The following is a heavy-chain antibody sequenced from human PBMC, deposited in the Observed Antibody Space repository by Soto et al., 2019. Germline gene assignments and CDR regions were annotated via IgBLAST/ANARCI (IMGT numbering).Heavy chain of an antibody. CDR3: ARWDDGRKFDP. CDR1: GFTFSSHG. Sequence: QAQLVESGGGVVQPGRSLRLSCAASGFTFSSHGMHWVRQAPGKGLEWVAVIWYDGSNKYYADYGKGRFTIARDNSKNMVYLQMNNLRVEDTAVYYCARWDDGRKFDPWGQGTLVTVSS. D-gene: IGHD1-26*01. CDR2: IWYDGSNK. V-gene: IGHV3-33*01. J-gene: IGHJ5*02.